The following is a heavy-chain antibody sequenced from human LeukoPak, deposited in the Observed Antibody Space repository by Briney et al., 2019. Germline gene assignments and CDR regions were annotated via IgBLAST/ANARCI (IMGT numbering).Heavy chain of an antibody. CDR1: GFTFSSYG. V-gene: IGHV3-30*02. CDR2: IRYDGSNK. Sequence: GGSLRLSCAASGFTFSSYGMHWVRQAPGKGLEGVAFIRYDGSNKYYAVSVKGRFTISRDNSKNTLNLQMNSLRAEDTAVYYCAKARITMVRGVLALFDYWGQGALVTVSS. J-gene: IGHJ4*02. CDR3: AKARITMVRGVLALFDY. D-gene: IGHD3-10*01.